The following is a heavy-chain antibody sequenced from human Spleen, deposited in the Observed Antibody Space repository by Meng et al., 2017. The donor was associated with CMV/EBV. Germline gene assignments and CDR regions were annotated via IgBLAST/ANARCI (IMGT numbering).Heavy chain of an antibody. D-gene: IGHD5-12*01. CDR2: IYYSGST. Sequence: SETLSLTCTVSGGSISSSSYYWGWIRQPPGKGLEWIGSIYYSGSTYYNPSLKSRVTISVDTSKNQFSLKLSSVTAADTAVYYCARPTYSGYDLYYFVYWGQGTLVTVSS. CDR3: ARPTYSGYDLYYFVY. J-gene: IGHJ4*02. CDR1: GGSISSSSYY. V-gene: IGHV4-39*07.